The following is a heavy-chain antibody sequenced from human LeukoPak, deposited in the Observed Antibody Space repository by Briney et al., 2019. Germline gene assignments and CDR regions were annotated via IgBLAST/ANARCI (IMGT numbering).Heavy chain of an antibody. Sequence: GGSLRLSCAASGFTFDDYAMHWVRQAPGKGLEWVSGISWNSGSIGYADSVKGQFTISRDNAKNSLYLQMNSLRAEDTALYYCAKDSSYSSGTLFDYWGQGTLVTVSS. D-gene: IGHD6-19*01. V-gene: IGHV3-9*01. CDR1: GFTFDDYA. CDR3: AKDSSYSSGTLFDY. J-gene: IGHJ4*02. CDR2: ISWNSGSI.